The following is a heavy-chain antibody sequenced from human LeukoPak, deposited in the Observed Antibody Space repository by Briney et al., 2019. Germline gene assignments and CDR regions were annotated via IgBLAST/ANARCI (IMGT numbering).Heavy chain of an antibody. CDR3: ARDFYHGHCAGLSCFLLDY. Sequence: ASVKVSCKASGYSFTSDGITWVRQAPGQGLEWMGWISAHYGHTNYAQKFQGRVTMTTDTSTSTAYMELRSLRSDDTAVYYCARDFYHGHCAGLSCFLLDYWGQGALVIVSS. J-gene: IGHJ4*02. D-gene: IGHD2-8*02. CDR2: ISAHYGHT. CDR1: GYSFTSDG. V-gene: IGHV1-18*01.